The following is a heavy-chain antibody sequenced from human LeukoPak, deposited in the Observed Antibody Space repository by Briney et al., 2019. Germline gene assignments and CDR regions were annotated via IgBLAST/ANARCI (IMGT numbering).Heavy chain of an antibody. D-gene: IGHD6-6*01. CDR3: ARRIAARPRGYWFDP. Sequence: SETLSLTCAVYGGSFSGYYWSWIRQPPGKGLEWIGEINHSGSTNYNPSLKSRVTISVDTSKNRFSLKVSSVTAADTAVYYCARRIAARPRGYWFDPWGQGTLVTVSS. CDR1: GGSFSGYY. J-gene: IGHJ5*02. CDR2: INHSGST. V-gene: IGHV4-34*01.